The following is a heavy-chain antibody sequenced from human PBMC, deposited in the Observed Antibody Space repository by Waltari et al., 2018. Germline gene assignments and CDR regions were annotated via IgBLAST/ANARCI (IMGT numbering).Heavy chain of an antibody. CDR3: AREGPMITFGDGAFDI. CDR2: ISYDGSNK. D-gene: IGHD3-16*01. J-gene: IGHJ3*02. V-gene: IGHV3-30-3*01. Sequence: QVQLVESGGGVVQPGRSLRLSCAASGFTFINYALHWVRQAPGKGLEWVAVISYDGSNKYYADSVKGRFTISRDNSKNTLYLQMNSLRAEDTAVYYCAREGPMITFGDGAFDIWGQGTTVTVSS. CDR1: GFTFINYA.